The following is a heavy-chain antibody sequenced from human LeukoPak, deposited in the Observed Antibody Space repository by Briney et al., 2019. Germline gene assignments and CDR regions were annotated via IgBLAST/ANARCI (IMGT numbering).Heavy chain of an antibody. CDR2: INHSGST. CDR3: ARARIAARRKYYYDSSGYLVFDY. CDR1: GGSFSGYY. D-gene: IGHD3-22*01. J-gene: IGHJ4*02. V-gene: IGHV4-34*01. Sequence: PSETLSLTCAVYGGSFSGYYRSWIRQPPGKGLEWIGEINHSGSTNYNPSLKSRVTISVDTSKNQFSLKLSYVTAADTAVYYCARARIAARRKYYYDSSGYLVFDYWGQGTLVTVSS.